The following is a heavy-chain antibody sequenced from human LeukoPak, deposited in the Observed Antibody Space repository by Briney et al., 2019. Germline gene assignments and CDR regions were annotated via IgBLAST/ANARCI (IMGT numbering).Heavy chain of an antibody. CDR1: GFTVSSNY. J-gene: IGHJ4*02. CDR3: ARVRYGDYVYYFDY. D-gene: IGHD4-17*01. CDR2: IYSGGST. V-gene: IGHV3-53*04. Sequence: GGSLRLSCAASGFTVSSNYMSWVRQAPGKGLEWASVIYSGGSTYYADSVKGRFTISRHNSKNTLYLQMNSLRAEDTAVYYCARVRYGDYVYYFDYWGQGTLVTVSS.